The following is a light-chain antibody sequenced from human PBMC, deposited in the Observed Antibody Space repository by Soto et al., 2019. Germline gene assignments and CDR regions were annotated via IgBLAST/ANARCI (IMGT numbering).Light chain of an antibody. Sequence: DLQMTQSPSSVSAAVGDRVTITCRASQGINKWLAWYQQKPGKAPQLLISAASNLRSGVPSRYSGSGSWTEFILTISNLQPEDFATYYGQQANSFPLALVGGTRVEI. CDR1: QGINKW. J-gene: IGKJ4*01. CDR3: QQANSFPLA. CDR2: AAS. V-gene: IGKV1-12*01.